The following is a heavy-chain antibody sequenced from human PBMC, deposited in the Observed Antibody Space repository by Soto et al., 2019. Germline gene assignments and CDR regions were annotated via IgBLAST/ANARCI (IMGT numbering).Heavy chain of an antibody. Sequence: EVQLVESGGGLVQPGGSLRLSCEGSGFSFSSNWMRWVRQAPGKGLEWVANIKQDGSEKYYVDSVKRRFTISRDNAKNSLYLQLNSLRAEDTAMYYCAGAVGGFSGLLLEDYFDSWGQGTLVTVSS. J-gene: IGHJ4*02. CDR3: AGAVGGFSGLLLEDYFDS. CDR2: IKQDGSEK. CDR1: GFSFSSNW. D-gene: IGHD2-21*01. V-gene: IGHV3-7*01.